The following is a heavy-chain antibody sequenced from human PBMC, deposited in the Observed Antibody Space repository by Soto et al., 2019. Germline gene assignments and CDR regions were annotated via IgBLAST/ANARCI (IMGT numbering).Heavy chain of an antibody. CDR3: AAGYSNSLFGP. V-gene: IGHV4-61*01. D-gene: IGHD6-13*01. CDR1: GGSVSSGSFY. J-gene: IGHJ5*02. CDR2: VYYIGRT. Sequence: QVQLQESGPGLVKPSETLSLTCTVSGGSVSSGSFYWSWIRQPPGMGLELIGFVYYIGRTNYNPSLKIRVAISVDTSKNQFSLKLSSVTAADTAVYSCAAGYSNSLFGPWGQGTLVTVSS.